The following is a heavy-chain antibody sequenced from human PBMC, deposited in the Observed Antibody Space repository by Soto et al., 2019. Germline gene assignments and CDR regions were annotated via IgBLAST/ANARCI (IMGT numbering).Heavy chain of an antibody. CDR1: GFTLSSYS. D-gene: IGHD5-18*01. V-gene: IGHV3-30*04. CDR3: ARMFGFSYGPANRGMDV. J-gene: IGHJ6*02. CDR2: ISSDGTEK. Sequence: QVQLVESGGGVAQPGRSLRLFCAASGFTLSSYSLHWVRQSPGKGLEWVAAISSDGTEKHYADSVKGRFTISRDNSKNPLSLQLNSLRTEDTAVYYCARMFGFSYGPANRGMDVWAKGPRSLSP.